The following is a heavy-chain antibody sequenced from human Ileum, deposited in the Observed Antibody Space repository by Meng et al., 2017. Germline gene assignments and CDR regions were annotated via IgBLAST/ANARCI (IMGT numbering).Heavy chain of an antibody. Sequence: EEQLLDSGGDLVQPGGSRRLDCEASGFIFINYGMSWVRQAPGKGLEWVSSITYSGDNTYYTPSVKGRFTISRDNSKSTLYLQVNSLRAEDTAVYFCVKVALWRTDFYWYFDLWGRGTLVTVSS. CDR1: GFIFINYG. CDR3: VKVALWRTDFYWYFDL. CDR2: ITYSGDNT. V-gene: IGHV3-23*01. D-gene: IGHD2-15*01. J-gene: IGHJ2*01.